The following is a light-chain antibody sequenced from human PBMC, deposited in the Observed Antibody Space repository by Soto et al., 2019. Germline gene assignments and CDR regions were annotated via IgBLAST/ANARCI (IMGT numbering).Light chain of an antibody. CDR3: QQYGSSPRT. Sequence: EIVLTQSPGTLSLSPGERATLSCRASQSVSSSYLAWYQQKPGQAPRLLIYDASSRATGSPGRFSGSGSGTDFTLTISRLEPEDVAVYYCQQYGSSPRTFGQGTKVEIK. V-gene: IGKV3-20*01. J-gene: IGKJ1*01. CDR2: DAS. CDR1: QSVSSSY.